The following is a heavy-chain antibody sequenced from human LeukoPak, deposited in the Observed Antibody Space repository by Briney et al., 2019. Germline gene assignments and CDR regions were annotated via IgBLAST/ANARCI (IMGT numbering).Heavy chain of an antibody. CDR2: ISGSGSTT. CDR3: AKWSGYWSY. Sequence: PGGSLRLSCAASGFTSSNYAMSWVRQAPGKGLEWVSAISGSGSTTYYADSVKGRFTISRDNSKNTLYLQMNSLRAEDTAVYYCAKWSGYWSYWGQGTLVTVSS. J-gene: IGHJ4*02. V-gene: IGHV3-23*01. D-gene: IGHD5-12*01. CDR1: GFTSSNYA.